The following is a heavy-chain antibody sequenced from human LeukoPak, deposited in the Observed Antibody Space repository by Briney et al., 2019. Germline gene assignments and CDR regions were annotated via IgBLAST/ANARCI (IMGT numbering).Heavy chain of an antibody. CDR3: ARGGGIAGPSWFDP. V-gene: IGHV1-2*02. J-gene: IGHJ5*02. Sequence: GASVKVSCKASGYTYTGYYMHWVRQAPGQGLEWMGWINPNSGDTNYAQKFQGRVTMTRDTSISTAYMELSRLRSDDTAVYYCARGGGIAGPSWFDPWGQGTLVTVSS. CDR1: GYTYTGYY. D-gene: IGHD6-13*01. CDR2: INPNSGDT.